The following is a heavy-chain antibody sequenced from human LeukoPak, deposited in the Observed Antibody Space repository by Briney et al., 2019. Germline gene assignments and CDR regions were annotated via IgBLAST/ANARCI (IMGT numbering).Heavy chain of an antibody. CDR3: ARKMPYDYVWGAPGYFDL. CDR2: IYYSGST. V-gene: IGHV4-59*12. CDR1: GGSISGYS. D-gene: IGHD3-16*01. J-gene: IGHJ2*01. Sequence: PSETLSLTCTVSGGSISGYSWSWIRQPPGKGLECLGYIYYSGSTNYNPSLKSRVTISVDTSKNQFSLKLSSVTAADTAVYYCARKMPYDYVWGAPGYFDLWGRGTLVTVSS.